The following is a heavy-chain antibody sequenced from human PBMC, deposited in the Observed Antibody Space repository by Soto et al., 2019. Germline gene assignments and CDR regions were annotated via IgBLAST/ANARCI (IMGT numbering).Heavy chain of an antibody. CDR2: ISSSGSTI. V-gene: IGHV3-48*03. J-gene: IGHJ6*02. CDR1: GFTFSSYE. Sequence: EVQLVESGGGLVQPGGSLRLSCAASGFTFSSYEMNWVRQAPGKGLEWVSYISSSGSTIYYADSVKGRFTISRDNAKNSLYLQMNSLRAEDTAVYYCARDRWKDGYSDRAGGHYYGMDVWGQGTTVTVCS. CDR3: ARDRWKDGYSDRAGGHYYGMDV. D-gene: IGHD4-4*01.